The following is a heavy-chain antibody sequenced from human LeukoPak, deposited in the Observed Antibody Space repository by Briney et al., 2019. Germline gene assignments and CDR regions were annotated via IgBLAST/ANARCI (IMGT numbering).Heavy chain of an antibody. V-gene: IGHV3-48*01. CDR2: ISSSSTTI. CDR3: ARGPYKDFWSGYSDY. CDR1: GFTFSSYS. Sequence: PGGSLRLSCSASGFTFSSYSMNWARQAPGKGLEWVSYISSSSTTIYYADSVKGRFTISRDNAKNSLYLQMNSLRVADTAVYYCARGPYKDFWSGYSDYWGQGTLVTVSS. J-gene: IGHJ4*02. D-gene: IGHD3-3*01.